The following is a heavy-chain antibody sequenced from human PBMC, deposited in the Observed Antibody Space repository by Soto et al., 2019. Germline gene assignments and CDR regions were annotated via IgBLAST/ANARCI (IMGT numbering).Heavy chain of an antibody. Sequence: SCPTLVNPTQTLPLTCTFSGSSLSSSGVGVGWIRQPPGKALEWLALIYWNDDKRYSPSLKSRLTITKDTSKNQVVLTMTNMDPVDTATYYCAQEVRAVAGSYYFDYWGQGTMVTVSS. J-gene: IGHJ4*02. CDR2: IYWNDDK. CDR1: GSSLSSSGVG. CDR3: AQEVRAVAGSYYFDY. V-gene: IGHV2-5*01. D-gene: IGHD6-19*01.